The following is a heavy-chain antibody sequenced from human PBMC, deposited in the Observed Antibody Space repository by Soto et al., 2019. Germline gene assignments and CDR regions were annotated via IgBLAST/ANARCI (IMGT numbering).Heavy chain of an antibody. Sequence: QLQLQESGPGLVKPSETLSLTCTVSGGSISSSSYYWGWIRQPPRKGLEWIGSIYYSGSTYYNPSLKSRVTISVDTSXXXXXLXLXXXXXXXXXXXXXXXHRLLTPPVYWGQGTPVTVSS. V-gene: IGHV4-39*01. CDR3: XXHRLLTPPVY. J-gene: IGHJ4*02. CDR2: IYYSGST. D-gene: IGHD1-26*01. CDR1: GGSISSSSYY.